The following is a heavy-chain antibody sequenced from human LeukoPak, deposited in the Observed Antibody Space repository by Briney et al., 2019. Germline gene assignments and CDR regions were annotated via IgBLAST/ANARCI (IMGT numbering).Heavy chain of an antibody. D-gene: IGHD6-19*01. CDR2: ITGGGETT. V-gene: IGHV3-23*01. J-gene: IGHJ4*02. CDR3: AREVAGRIEY. CDR1: GFTFRSYA. Sequence: GGSLRLSCTASGFTFRSYAMSWVRQAPGKGLAWVSLITGGGETTYYGDSVTGRFTISRDNSKNTVDLQMNSLRVEDTAVYFCAREVAGRIEYWGQGALVTVSS.